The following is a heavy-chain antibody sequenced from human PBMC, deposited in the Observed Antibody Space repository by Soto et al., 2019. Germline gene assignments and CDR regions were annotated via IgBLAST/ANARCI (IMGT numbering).Heavy chain of an antibody. J-gene: IGHJ4*02. CDR2: VPYTGDT. V-gene: IGHV4-61*01. D-gene: IGHD5-18*01. CDR1: GGSVYSGSYY. Sequence: SETLSLTCTVSGGSVYSGSYYWSWIRQPPGKGLEWIGYVPYTGDTNYNPSLKSRVTMSVDTSKNQFFLRLSSVTAADTAVYYCARGPTLYTYGHFDYWGQGTLVTVSS. CDR3: ARGPTLYTYGHFDY.